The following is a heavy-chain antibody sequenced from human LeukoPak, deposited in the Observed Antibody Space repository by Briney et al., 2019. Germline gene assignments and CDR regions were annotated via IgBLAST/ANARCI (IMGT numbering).Heavy chain of an antibody. J-gene: IGHJ6*04. CDR3: ASESSPSPYYYYGMDV. D-gene: IGHD3-10*01. V-gene: IGHV4-34*01. CDR2: INHSGST. CDR1: GVSFSGYH. Sequence: KPSETLSLTCAVYGVSFSGYHWSWIRQPPGKGLEWIGEINHSGSTNYNPSLKSRVTISVDTSKNQFSLKLSSVTAADTAVYYCASESSPSPYYYYGMDVWGKGTTVTVSS.